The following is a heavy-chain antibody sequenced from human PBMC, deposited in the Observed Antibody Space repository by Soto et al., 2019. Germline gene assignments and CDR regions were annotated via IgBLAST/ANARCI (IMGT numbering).Heavy chain of an antibody. J-gene: IGHJ5*02. CDR1: GYTFTSYG. CDR2: ISTYNDNT. V-gene: IGHV1-18*01. CDR3: ARESAVAALDP. D-gene: IGHD6-19*01. Sequence: QVQLVQSGAEVKKPGASVKVSCKASGYTFTSYGISWVRQAPGQGLEWMGWISTYNDNTKYAQKLQGRVTMTTDTSKSTACMELRSLRSDDTAVYYCARESAVAALDPWGQGTLVTVSS.